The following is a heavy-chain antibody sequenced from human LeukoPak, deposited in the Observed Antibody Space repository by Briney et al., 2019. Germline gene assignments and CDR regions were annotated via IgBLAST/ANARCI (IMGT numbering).Heavy chain of an antibody. CDR2: INHSGST. CDR3: AREATVRDAFDI. Sequence: SETLSLTCAVYGVSFSGYYWSWIRQPPGKGLEWIGEINHSGSTNYNPSLKSRVTISVDTSKNQFSLKLSSVTTADTAVYYCAREATVRDAFDIWGQGTMVTVSS. V-gene: IGHV4-34*01. D-gene: IGHD3-10*01. CDR1: GVSFSGYY. J-gene: IGHJ3*02.